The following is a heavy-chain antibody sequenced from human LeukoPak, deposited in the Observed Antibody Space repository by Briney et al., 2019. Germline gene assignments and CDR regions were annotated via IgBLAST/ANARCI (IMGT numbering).Heavy chain of an antibody. CDR3: VKTTTGYSSGRYPGWPVDY. CDR2: IFGSGGST. CDR1: GFTFSIHA. Sequence: SGRSLRLSCAASGFTFSIHAMHGVRQAPGKGLEWVSGIFGSGGSTHYADSVKGRFTISRDNSKNTVYLQMNSLRAEDTAVYYCVKTTTGYSSGRYPGWPVDYWGQGTLVSVSS. J-gene: IGHJ4*02. V-gene: IGHV3-23*01. D-gene: IGHD6-19*01.